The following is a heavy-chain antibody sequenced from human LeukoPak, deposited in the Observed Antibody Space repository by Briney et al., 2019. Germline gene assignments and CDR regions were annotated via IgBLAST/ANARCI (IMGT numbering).Heavy chain of an antibody. J-gene: IGHJ3*02. CDR3: ARESTTVESREDYPFDI. CDR2: INSDGSST. Sequence: PGGSLRLSCAASGFTFSTYWMHWVRQAPGKGLVWVSRINSDGSSTTYADSVKGRFTISRDNARNTLFLQMNSLRVEDTAVYYCARESTTVESREDYPFDIWGQGTMVTVSS. V-gene: IGHV3-74*01. CDR1: GFTFSTYW. D-gene: IGHD4-23*01.